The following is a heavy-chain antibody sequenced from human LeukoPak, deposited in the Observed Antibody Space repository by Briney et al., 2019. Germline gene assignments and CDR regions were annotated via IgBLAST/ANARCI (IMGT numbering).Heavy chain of an antibody. CDR2: INTNTKNP. D-gene: IGHD3-9*01. Sequence: ASVKVSCKASGYTFTTYAMNWVRQAPGQGLEWMGWINTNTKNPTYAQGFTGQLVFSLDTSVSTAYLQISSLKAEDTAVYYCARGGFDSLWAFDIWGQGTMVTVSS. J-gene: IGHJ3*02. V-gene: IGHV7-4-1*02. CDR1: GYTFTTYA. CDR3: ARGGFDSLWAFDI.